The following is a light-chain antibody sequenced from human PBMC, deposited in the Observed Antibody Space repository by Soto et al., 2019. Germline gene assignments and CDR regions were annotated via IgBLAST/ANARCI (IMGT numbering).Light chain of an antibody. Sequence: DIEMTQSPSTLSASVGDRFTITCRASQSVDKWLAWYQQKPGTAPQVLIWDASSLESGVPSRFSGSGYGTEFNLTISSLQTDDFATYYCQQYNSYSYTFGQGTKVDIK. CDR3: QQYNSYSYT. CDR2: DAS. CDR1: QSVDKW. V-gene: IGKV1-5*01. J-gene: IGKJ2*01.